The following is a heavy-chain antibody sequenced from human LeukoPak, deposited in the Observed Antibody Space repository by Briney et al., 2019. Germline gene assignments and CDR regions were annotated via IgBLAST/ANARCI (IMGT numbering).Heavy chain of an antibody. Sequence: QTGGSLRLSCAASGFTFSSYAMSWVRQAPGKGLEWVSGISRSGGSTYYADSVKGRFTISRDNSKNTLNLQMSSLRAEDTAVYYCASPDCGGDCYSQRNDYWGQGTLVTVSS. CDR1: GFTFSSYA. CDR3: ASPDCGGDCYSQRNDY. J-gene: IGHJ4*02. D-gene: IGHD2-21*02. V-gene: IGHV3-23*01. CDR2: ISRSGGST.